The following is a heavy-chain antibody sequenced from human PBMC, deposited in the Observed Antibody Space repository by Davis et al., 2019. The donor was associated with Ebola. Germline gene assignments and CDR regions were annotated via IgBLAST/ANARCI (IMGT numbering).Heavy chain of an antibody. D-gene: IGHD3-3*01. CDR2: INHSGST. V-gene: IGHV4-34*01. CDR1: GDSISSYY. CDR3: ARWRFLEWLSHRRHRNWFDP. Sequence: PSETLSLTCTVSGDSISSYYWSWIRQPPGKGLEWIGEINHSGSTNYNPSLKSRVTISVDTSKNQFSLKLSSVTAADTAVYYCARWRFLEWLSHRRHRNWFDPWGQGTLVTVSS. J-gene: IGHJ5*02.